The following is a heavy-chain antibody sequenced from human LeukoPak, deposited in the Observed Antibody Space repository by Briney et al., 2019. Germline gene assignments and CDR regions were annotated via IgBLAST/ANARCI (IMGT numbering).Heavy chain of an antibody. Sequence: PGGSLRLSCVASGLTFSRYAMTWVRQAPGKGLEWASGISGSDYSTYYADSVQGRFTISRDNSKDTLYLQMNSLRAEDTAVYYCASETSGSGSYFGPDAFDIWGQGTMVTVSS. CDR2: ISGSDYST. CDR1: GLTFSRYA. CDR3: ASETSGSGSYFGPDAFDI. J-gene: IGHJ3*02. D-gene: IGHD3-10*01. V-gene: IGHV3-23*01.